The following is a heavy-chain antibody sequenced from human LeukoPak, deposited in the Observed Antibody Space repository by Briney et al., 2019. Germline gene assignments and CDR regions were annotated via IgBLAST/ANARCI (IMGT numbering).Heavy chain of an antibody. J-gene: IGHJ4*02. Sequence: PGGSLRLSCAASGLSLSSFGMHWVRQAPGKGLEWVAGIGYDGSHESEAESVKGRFTISRDYSRNMLYLQMDSLRAEDTAFYYCAKDYSLYCSSASCYTPFDYWGQGALVTVAS. V-gene: IGHV3-30*02. CDR2: IGYDGSHE. CDR1: GLSLSSFG. CDR3: AKDYSLYCSSASCYTPFDY. D-gene: IGHD2-2*02.